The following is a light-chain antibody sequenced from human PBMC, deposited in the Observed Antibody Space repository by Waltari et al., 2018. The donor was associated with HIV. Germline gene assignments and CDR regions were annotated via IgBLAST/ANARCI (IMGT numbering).Light chain of an antibody. Sequence: QSALTQPASVSGSPGQSITISCTGTSSDVVDDNFVSWYQQHPGRPPKLIIYVVIRRPSGVSNRFSGSKSGNTASLTISGLQAEDEADYSCGSYTNTTTSVVFGGGTKLTVL. V-gene: IGLV2-14*01. CDR3: GSYTNTTTSVV. CDR1: SSDVVDDNF. J-gene: IGLJ2*01. CDR2: VVI.